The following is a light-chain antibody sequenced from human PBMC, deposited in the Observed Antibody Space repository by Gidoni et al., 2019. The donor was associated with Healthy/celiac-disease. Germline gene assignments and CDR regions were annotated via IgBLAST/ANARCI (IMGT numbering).Light chain of an antibody. J-gene: IGKJ5*01. CDR2: GAS. Sequence: IVLTLSPGTLSLSPGERATLSCRASQSVSSNYLAWYQQKPGQAPRLLIYGASSRATGIPDRFSGSGSGTDFALTINRLEPEDFAVYYCQQYGSSQITFGQGTRLGIK. CDR3: QQYGSSQIT. V-gene: IGKV3-20*01. CDR1: QSVSSNY.